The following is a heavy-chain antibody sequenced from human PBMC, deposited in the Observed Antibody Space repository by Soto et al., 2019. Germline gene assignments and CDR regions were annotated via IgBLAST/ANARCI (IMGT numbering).Heavy chain of an antibody. V-gene: IGHV3-23*01. CDR1: GFTFSSDA. CDR3: AKSAMVRGGGWCDP. Sequence: EVQLLESGGGLVQPGGSLRLSCAASGFTFSSDAMNWVRQAPGKGLEWVADISGSGGITYYADSVKGRFTISRDNSKNTLYLQMNSLRAEDTAVYYCAKSAMVRGGGWCDPWGQGTLVTVSS. D-gene: IGHD3-10*01. J-gene: IGHJ5*02. CDR2: ISGSGGIT.